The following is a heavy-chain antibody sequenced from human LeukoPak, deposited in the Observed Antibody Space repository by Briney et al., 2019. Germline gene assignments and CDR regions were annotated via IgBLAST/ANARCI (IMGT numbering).Heavy chain of an antibody. CDR1: GFTFSIYA. J-gene: IGHJ5*02. Sequence: PGGSLRLSCAASGFTFSIYAMSWVRQAPGKGLEWVSVISGSGGSTYYADSVKGRFTISRDNSKNTLYLQMNSLRAEDTAIYYCAKDQQSISYSPWGQGTLVTVSS. CDR3: AKDQQSISYSP. CDR2: ISGSGGST. V-gene: IGHV3-23*01. D-gene: IGHD4-11*01.